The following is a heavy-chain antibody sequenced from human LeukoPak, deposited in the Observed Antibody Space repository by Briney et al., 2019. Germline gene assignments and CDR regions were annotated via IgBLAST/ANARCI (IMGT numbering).Heavy chain of an antibody. Sequence: ASVKVSCKASGYTFTSYGISWVRQAPGQGLEWMGWSSAYNGNTNYAQKLQGRVTMTTDTSTSTAYMELRSLRSDDTAVYYCARVRAYYYDSSGPPHDAFDIWGQGTMVTVSS. CDR1: GYTFTSYG. D-gene: IGHD3-22*01. CDR2: SSAYNGNT. V-gene: IGHV1-18*01. CDR3: ARVRAYYYDSSGPPHDAFDI. J-gene: IGHJ3*02.